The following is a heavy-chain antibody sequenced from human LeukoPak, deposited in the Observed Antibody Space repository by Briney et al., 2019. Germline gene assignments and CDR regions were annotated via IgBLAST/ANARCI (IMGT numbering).Heavy chain of an antibody. J-gene: IGHJ4*02. CDR3: AKGTYCYGSGTLTLDY. V-gene: IGHV7-4-1*02. CDR2: INTNTGNP. Sequence: ASVKVSCKASGYTFTSYAMNWVRQAPGQGLEWMGWINTNTGNPTYAQGFTGRFVFSLDTSVSTAYLQISSLKAEDTAVYYCAKGTYCYGSGTLTLDYWGQGTLVTVSS. D-gene: IGHD3-10*01. CDR1: GYTFTSYA.